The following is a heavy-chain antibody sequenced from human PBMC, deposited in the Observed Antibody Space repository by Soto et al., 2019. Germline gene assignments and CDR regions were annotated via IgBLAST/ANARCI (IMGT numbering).Heavy chain of an antibody. CDR3: ARGASTYGYILDY. D-gene: IGHD5-18*01. Sequence: PGGSLRLSCAASGFTFSFYWMNWVRQAPGKGLEWVANMKHDGSEKYYVDSVKGRFTISRDNAKNSLYLQMNSLRAEDTAVYYCARGASTYGYILDYWGQGTLVTVSS. J-gene: IGHJ4*02. V-gene: IGHV3-7*01. CDR1: GFTFSFYW. CDR2: MKHDGSEK.